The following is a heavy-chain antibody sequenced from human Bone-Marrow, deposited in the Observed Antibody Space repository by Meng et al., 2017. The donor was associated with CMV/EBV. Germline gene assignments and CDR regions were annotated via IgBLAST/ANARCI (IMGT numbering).Heavy chain of an antibody. V-gene: IGHV6-1*01. Sequence: LRLSCAISGDSVSSNSGAWNWIRQSPSRGLEWLGRTYYRSKWYSDYAVSVKSRITINSDTSKNHFSLQLDSVTPEDTATYYCARGWGLDYWGQGSLVTVSS. CDR2: TYYRSKWYS. J-gene: IGHJ4*02. CDR1: GDSVSSNSGA. D-gene: IGHD1-26*01. CDR3: ARGWGLDY.